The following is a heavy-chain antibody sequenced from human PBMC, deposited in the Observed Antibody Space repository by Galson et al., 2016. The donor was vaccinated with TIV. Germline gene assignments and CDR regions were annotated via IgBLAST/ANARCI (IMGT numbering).Heavy chain of an antibody. J-gene: IGHJ4*02. V-gene: IGHV1-3*01. CDR1: GYSFSIYA. CDR3: ARPPYCGGDCYKYDN. Sequence: SVKVSCKASGYSFSIYAMHWVRQAPGQRLEWMGWINGGNGNTKYSKQFQGRLTITRDTSASTAYMELNSLRPEDTAVYYCARPPYCGGDCYKYDNGGQGTLVTVSS. CDR2: INGGNGNT. D-gene: IGHD2-21*01.